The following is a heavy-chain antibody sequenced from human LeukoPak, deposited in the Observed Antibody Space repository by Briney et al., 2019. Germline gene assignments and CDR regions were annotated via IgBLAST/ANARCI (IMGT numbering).Heavy chain of an antibody. Sequence: PGGSLRLSCVTSGFTFDNYAMTWVRQAPGKGLEWVSSIYGNGYSIYYADSVRGRFTLSRDNSRNTLYLEMKNLRAEDTAVYYCARGPDAPEGVPFFYHYMDVWGKGTTVSVS. CDR1: GFTFDNYA. D-gene: IGHD2/OR15-2a*01. V-gene: IGHV3-23*05. J-gene: IGHJ6*03. CDR3: ARGPDAPEGVPFFYHYMDV. CDR2: IYGNGYSI.